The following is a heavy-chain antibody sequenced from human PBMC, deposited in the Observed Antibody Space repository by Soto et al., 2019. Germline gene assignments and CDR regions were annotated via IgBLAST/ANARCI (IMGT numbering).Heavy chain of an antibody. V-gene: IGHV3-21*01. CDR3: ARDLYSSSARYVDY. CDR2: ISSSSSYI. CDR1: GFTFSSYS. J-gene: IGHJ4*02. Sequence: EVQLVESGGRLVKPGGSLRLSFAASGFTFSSYSMNWVRQAPGKGLEWVSSISSSSSYIYYADSVKGRFTISRDNAKNSLYLQMNSLRAEDTAVYYCARDLYSSSARYVDYWGQGTLVTVSS. D-gene: IGHD6-6*01.